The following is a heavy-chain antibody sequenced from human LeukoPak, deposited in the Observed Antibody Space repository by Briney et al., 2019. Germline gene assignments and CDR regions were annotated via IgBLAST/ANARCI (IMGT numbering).Heavy chain of an antibody. CDR2: INPNSGGT. Sequence: GASVKVSCKASGYTLTAYYIYWVRQAPGQGLEWMGRINPNSGGTDYAQNFQVRVTMTRDTSISTAYMELSRLRSDDTAVYYCARGYCSGGTCYLVENWLDPWGQGTLVTVSS. V-gene: IGHV1-2*06. CDR1: GYTLTAYY. CDR3: ARGYCSGGTCYLVENWLDP. D-gene: IGHD2-15*01. J-gene: IGHJ5*02.